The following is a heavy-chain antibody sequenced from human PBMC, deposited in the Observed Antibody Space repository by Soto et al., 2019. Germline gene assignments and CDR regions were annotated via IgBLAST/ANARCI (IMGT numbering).Heavy chain of an antibody. D-gene: IGHD6-19*01. CDR3: ARGGLEQWLAQDH. CDR2: ISYNENSK. V-gene: IGHV3-30*03. CDR1: GFSFSSYG. Sequence: SLRLSCAASGFSFSSYGMHWVRQAPGKGLEWVAVISYNENSKYYADSVKGRFTISRDNPKNTLYVQMSSLRPEDTAVYYCARGGLEQWLAQDHWGQGTLVTVSS. J-gene: IGHJ4*02.